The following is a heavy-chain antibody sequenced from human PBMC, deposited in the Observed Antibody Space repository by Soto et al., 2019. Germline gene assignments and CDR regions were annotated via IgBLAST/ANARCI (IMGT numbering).Heavy chain of an antibody. J-gene: IGHJ4*02. CDR2: ISGSGGST. Sequence: EVQLLESGGGLVQPGGSLRLSCAASGFTFSSYAMSWVRQAPGKGLEWVSAISGSGGSTYYAASVKGRFTISRDNSKNTLYLQMNSLRAEDTAVYYCAKDRRAGTGADYWGQGTLVTVSS. CDR3: AKDRRAGTGADY. V-gene: IGHV3-23*01. D-gene: IGHD6-19*01. CDR1: GFTFSSYA.